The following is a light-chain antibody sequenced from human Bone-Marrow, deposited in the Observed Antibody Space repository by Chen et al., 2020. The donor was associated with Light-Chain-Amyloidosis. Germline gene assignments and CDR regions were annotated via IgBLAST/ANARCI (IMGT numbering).Light chain of an antibody. Sequence: DIQMTQSPSSLSASVGDRVTITCRASQGIRIDLGWYQQKPGKAPKRLIYEASNLQSGVPPRFSGSRSGTEFTRTIRSLQPEDIATYYCLQHHSYPLTFGGGTKVEI. CDR2: EAS. V-gene: IGKV1-17*01. J-gene: IGKJ4*01. CDR1: QGIRID. CDR3: LQHHSYPLT.